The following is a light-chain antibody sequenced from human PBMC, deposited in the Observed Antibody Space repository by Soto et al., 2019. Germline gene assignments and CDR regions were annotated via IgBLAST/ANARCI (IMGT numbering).Light chain of an antibody. CDR2: GAS. V-gene: IGKV3-20*01. CDR1: QRVSSTY. J-gene: IGKJ3*01. CDR3: QQYDSSPPGFT. Sequence: PGGRATLSCMASQRVSSTYFAWYRQKPGQPPSLLIYGASNRATGVPDRFSGSGSGKDFTLTISRLEPEDFAVYYCQQYDSSPPGFTFGRGTTVEVK.